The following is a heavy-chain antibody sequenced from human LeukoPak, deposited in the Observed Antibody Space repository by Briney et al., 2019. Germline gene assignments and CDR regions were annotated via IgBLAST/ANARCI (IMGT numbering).Heavy chain of an antibody. CDR2: IHTSGTM. CDR3: ARSGGYCSGGSCYPYDAFDI. Sequence: PSQTLSLTCTVSGGSVSTGSYYWSWIRQPAGRGLEWIGHIHTSGTMNYNASLKSRVRISVETSKNQFSLRLSSVTAADTAVYYCARSGGYCSGGSCYPYDAFDIWGQGTMVTVSS. J-gene: IGHJ3*02. CDR1: GGSVSTGSYY. D-gene: IGHD2-15*01. V-gene: IGHV4-61*09.